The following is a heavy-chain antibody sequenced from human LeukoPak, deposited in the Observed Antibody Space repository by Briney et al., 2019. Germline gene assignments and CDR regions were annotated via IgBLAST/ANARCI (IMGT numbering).Heavy chain of an antibody. CDR2: TRTKAKDYTT. J-gene: IGHJ6*02. Sequence: PGGSLRLSCATSGFTFSDHYMDWVRQAPGKGLEWVARTRTKAKDYTTEYAASVKGRFTVSRDESMHSLYLQMNSLKTEDTAVYYCARGPTVIFNYHYGMDVWGQGTTVTVSS. V-gene: IGHV3-72*01. CDR1: GFTFSDHY. CDR3: ARGPTVIFNYHYGMDV. D-gene: IGHD4-17*01.